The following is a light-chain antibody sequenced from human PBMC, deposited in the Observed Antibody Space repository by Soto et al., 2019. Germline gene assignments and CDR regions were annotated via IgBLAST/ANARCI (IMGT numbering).Light chain of an antibody. V-gene: IGKV1-39*01. CDR3: QQSYSTLLN. CDR1: QSISIY. J-gene: IGKJ4*01. Sequence: DIQMTQSPSTLSGSVGDRVTITCRSSQSISIYLNWYQQKPGKAPKLLIYAASSLQSGVPSRFSGSGSGTDFTLTISSLQPEDFATYYCQQSYSTLLNFGRGIKVDIK. CDR2: AAS.